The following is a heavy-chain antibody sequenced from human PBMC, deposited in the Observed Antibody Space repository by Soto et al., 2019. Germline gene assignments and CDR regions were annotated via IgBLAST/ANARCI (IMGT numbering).Heavy chain of an antibody. CDR3: GSYARQSGRYALDY. CDR1: GDSVTSHY. Sequence: SETLSLTCSFSGDSVTSHYLTWIRQSPEKGLEWIGYMHYTGFSHYNPSLKSRLTISVDRSKNQFTLKLTSVTVADTAVYYCGSYARQSGRYALDYWGQGTLVTVSS. D-gene: IGHD3-10*01. J-gene: IGHJ4*02. V-gene: IGHV4-59*02. CDR2: MHYTGFS.